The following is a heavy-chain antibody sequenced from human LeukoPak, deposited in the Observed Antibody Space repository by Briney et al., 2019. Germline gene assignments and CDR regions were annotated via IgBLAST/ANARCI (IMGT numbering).Heavy chain of an antibody. CDR2: ISSTSRTI. D-gene: IGHD6-13*01. V-gene: IGHV3-48*02. J-gene: IGHJ5*02. CDR1: GFTFSNFN. Sequence: PGGSLRLSCAASGFTFSNFNMNWVRHIPGKGLEGISYISSTSRTIYYADSVKGRFTISRDNAKSSLYLQMNSLRDEDTAMYYCARYPSVAATGWGRWFDHWGQGTLVTVSS. CDR3: ARYPSVAATGWGRWFDH.